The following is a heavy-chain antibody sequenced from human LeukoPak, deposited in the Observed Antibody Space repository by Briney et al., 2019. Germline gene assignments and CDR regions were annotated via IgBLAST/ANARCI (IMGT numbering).Heavy chain of an antibody. CDR2: ISSSSSYI. V-gene: IGHV3-21*01. Sequence: GGSLRLSCAASGFTFSSYSMNWVRQAPGKGLEWVSSISSSSSYIYYADSVKGRFTISRDNAMNSLYLQMNSLRAEDTAVYYCARDKEVAGYYGMDVWGQGTTVTVTS. CDR3: ARDKEVAGYYGMDV. J-gene: IGHJ6*02. CDR1: GFTFSSYS. D-gene: IGHD6-19*01.